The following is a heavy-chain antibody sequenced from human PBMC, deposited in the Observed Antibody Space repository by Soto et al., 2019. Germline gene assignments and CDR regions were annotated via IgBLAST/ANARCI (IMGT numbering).Heavy chain of an antibody. CDR1: GGSFSGYY. CDR3: ARGWTIFGVAKTNYYYGMDV. CDR2: INHSGST. V-gene: IGHV4-34*01. Sequence: PSETLSLTCAVYGGSFSGYYWSWIRQPPGKGLVWIGEINHSGSTNYNPSLKSRATISVDTSKNQFSLKLSSVTAADTAVYYCARGWTIFGVAKTNYYYGMDVWGQGTTVTVSS. J-gene: IGHJ6*02. D-gene: IGHD3-3*01.